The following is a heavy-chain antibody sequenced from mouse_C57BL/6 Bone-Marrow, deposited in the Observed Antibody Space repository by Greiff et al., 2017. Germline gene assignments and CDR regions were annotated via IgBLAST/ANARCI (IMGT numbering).Heavy chain of an antibody. D-gene: IGHD1-1*01. CDR3: ARYYGSSYWYFDV. J-gene: IGHJ1*03. Sequence: EVKVVESGGGLVKPGGSLKLSCAASGFTFSSYAMSWVRQTPEKRLEWVATISDGGSYTYYPDNVKGRFTISRDNAKNNLYLQMSHLKSEDTAIYYWARYYGSSYWYFDVWGTGTTVTVSS. V-gene: IGHV5-4*03. CDR2: ISDGGSYT. CDR1: GFTFSSYA.